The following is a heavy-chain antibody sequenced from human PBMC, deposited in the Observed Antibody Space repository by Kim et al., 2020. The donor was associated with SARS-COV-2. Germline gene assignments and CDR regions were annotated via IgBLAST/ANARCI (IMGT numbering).Heavy chain of an antibody. CDR2: I. Sequence: IYNPDPVKGPFPISRDNAKNSLYLQKNSLRAEDTAVYYCARRVRGDPADYWGQGTLVTVSS. J-gene: IGHJ4*02. D-gene: IGHD3-10*01. CDR3: ARRVRGDPADY. V-gene: IGHV3-21*01.